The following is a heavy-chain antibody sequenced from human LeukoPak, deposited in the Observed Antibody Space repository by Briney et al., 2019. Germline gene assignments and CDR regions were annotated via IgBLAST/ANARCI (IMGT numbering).Heavy chain of an antibody. D-gene: IGHD3-22*01. Sequence: PGGSLRLSCAASVFTVSNNYMSWVREAPGKGLEWGSVMYSGGSTNYADSVKGRFIISRDDSKNILDLQMNSLKAEDTAVYYCARGNYASTGPGALDIWGQGTMVTVSS. CDR1: VFTVSNNY. CDR2: MYSGGST. J-gene: IGHJ3*02. CDR3: ARGNYASTGPGALDI. V-gene: IGHV3-53*01.